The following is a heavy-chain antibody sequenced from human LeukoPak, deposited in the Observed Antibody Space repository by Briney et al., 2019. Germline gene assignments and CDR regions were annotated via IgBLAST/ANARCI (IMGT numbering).Heavy chain of an antibody. Sequence: GGSLRLSCATSGFTVSSNYMTWVRQAPGKGLEWVSLIYSGGSAYYAHSVKGRFSISRDNSKNTVYLQMNSLRAEDTAVYYCAGDRKESCTGYTCYPDYWGQGTLVTVSS. CDR2: IYSGGSA. V-gene: IGHV3-66*01. CDR3: AGDRKESCTGYTCYPDY. CDR1: GFTVSSNY. J-gene: IGHJ4*02. D-gene: IGHD3/OR15-3a*01.